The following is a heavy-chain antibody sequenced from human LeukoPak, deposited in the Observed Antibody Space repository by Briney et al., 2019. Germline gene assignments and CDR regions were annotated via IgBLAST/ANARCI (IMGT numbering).Heavy chain of an antibody. V-gene: IGHV7-4-1*02. D-gene: IGHD2-21*02. Sequence: ASVKVSCKASGYTFTSYAMNWVRQAPGQGLEWMGWINTNTGNPTYAQGFTGRFVFSLDTSVSTAYLQISSLKAEDTAVYYCARDLYCGGDCFPTVVGYWGQGTLVTVSS. CDR2: INTNTGNP. CDR1: GYTFTSYA. CDR3: ARDLYCGGDCFPTVVGY. J-gene: IGHJ4*02.